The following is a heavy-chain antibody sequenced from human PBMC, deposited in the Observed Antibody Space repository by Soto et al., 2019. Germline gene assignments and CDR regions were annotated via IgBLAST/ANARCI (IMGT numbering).Heavy chain of an antibody. CDR1: EFRFSSYS. CDR3: ARVGGSYSTGFAS. CDR2: ISSTSSTI. V-gene: IGHV3-48*02. Sequence: EVQLVESGGGLVQPGGSRRLSCAASEFRFSSYSMNWVRQAPGKGLEWLSYISSTSSTIFYADSVEGRFTISRDNAKNTLFLQMNSLRDEDTAVYYCARVGGSYSTGFASWGRGTLVTVSS. D-gene: IGHD1-26*01. J-gene: IGHJ4*02.